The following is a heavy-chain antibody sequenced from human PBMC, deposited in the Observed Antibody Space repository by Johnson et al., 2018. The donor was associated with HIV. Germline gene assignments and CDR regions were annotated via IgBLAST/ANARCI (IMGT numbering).Heavy chain of an antibody. D-gene: IGHD6-19*01. CDR2: IGTAGDT. V-gene: IGHV3-13*01. Sequence: VQLVESGGGSVQPGGSLRLSCAASGFTFSSYDMHWVRQATGKGLEWVSAIGTAGDTYYPGSVKGRFTISRDNSKNTLYLQMNSLRAEDTAVYYCARERGAVAGTAAFAVWGQGTVVTVSS. CDR3: ARERGAVAGTAAFAV. J-gene: IGHJ3*01. CDR1: GFTFSSYD.